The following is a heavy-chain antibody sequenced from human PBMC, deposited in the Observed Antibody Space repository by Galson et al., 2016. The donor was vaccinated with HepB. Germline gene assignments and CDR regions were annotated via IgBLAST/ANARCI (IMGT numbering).Heavy chain of an antibody. Sequence: SLRLSCAASGFTFSSYSMHWVRQAPGKGLVWVSRINEDGSTTSYADSVKGRFTISRDNAQNTLFLQMNSLRAEDTGVYYCARDLAGAFDYWGQGTLVTVSS. CDR3: ARDLAGAFDY. D-gene: IGHD1-26*01. CDR1: GFTFSSYS. J-gene: IGHJ4*02. CDR2: INEDGSTT. V-gene: IGHV3-74*01.